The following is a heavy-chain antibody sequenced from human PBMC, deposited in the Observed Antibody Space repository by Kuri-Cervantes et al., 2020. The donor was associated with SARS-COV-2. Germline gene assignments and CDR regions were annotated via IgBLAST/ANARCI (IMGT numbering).Heavy chain of an antibody. D-gene: IGHD6-13*01. Sequence: GESLKISCAASGFTFRSYSFNWVRQAPGKGLEWVSSISGRSTYIYYADSVKARFTIPRDDANNSLYLQINSLRAEDTGVYYCARDLAAAGMDIWGQGTTVTVSS. V-gene: IGHV3-21*01. CDR3: ARDLAAAGMDI. CDR2: ISGRSTYI. CDR1: GFTFRSYS. J-gene: IGHJ6*02.